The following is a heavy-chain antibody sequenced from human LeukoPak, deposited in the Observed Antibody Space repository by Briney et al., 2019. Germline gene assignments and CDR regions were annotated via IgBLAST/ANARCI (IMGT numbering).Heavy chain of an antibody. J-gene: IGHJ6*03. CDR2: ISSSSSYI. CDR3: ARQLYVSGSYYAPMDV. CDR1: GFTFSSYS. V-gene: IGHV3-21*01. D-gene: IGHD3-10*01. Sequence: GGSLRLSCAASGFTFSSYSMNWVRQAPGKGLEWVSSISSSSSYIYYADSVKGRFTISRDNAKNSLYLQMNSLRAEDTAVYYCARQLYVSGSYYAPMDVWGKGTTVTISS.